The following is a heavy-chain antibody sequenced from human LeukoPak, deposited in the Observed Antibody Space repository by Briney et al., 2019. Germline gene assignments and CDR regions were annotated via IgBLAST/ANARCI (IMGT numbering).Heavy chain of an antibody. CDR1: GFIFDDYT. CDR3: AKDGRLYGDYGVDY. D-gene: IGHD4-17*01. CDR2: ISRDGTST. J-gene: IGHJ4*02. Sequence: GGSLRLSCAASGFIFDDYTMHWVRQAPGKGLEWVSLISRDGTSTYYAASVKGRFTISRDNSKNFLYLQMNSLRSEDTALYYCAKDGRLYGDYGVDYWGQGTLVSDSS. V-gene: IGHV3-43*01.